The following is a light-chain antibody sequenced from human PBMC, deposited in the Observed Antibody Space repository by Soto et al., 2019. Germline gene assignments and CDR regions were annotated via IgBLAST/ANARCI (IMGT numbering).Light chain of an antibody. Sequence: QSVLTQPRSVSGSLGQSVTISCTGLRSGVGGYKYVSWYQHHPGKAPRLLVYDVNERPSGVPDRFSASKSGDTASLTISGLQAADEADYYCNSYTNSSAVVFGGGTKVTVL. CDR2: DVN. J-gene: IGLJ2*01. CDR1: RSGVGGYKY. CDR3: NSYTNSSAVV. V-gene: IGLV2-11*01.